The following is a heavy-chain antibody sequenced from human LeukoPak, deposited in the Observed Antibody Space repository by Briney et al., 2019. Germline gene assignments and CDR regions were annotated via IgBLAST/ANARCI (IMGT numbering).Heavy chain of an antibody. V-gene: IGHV5-51*01. CDR3: ATSGGYCSSTSCPCDY. CDR2: IYPGDSDT. CDR1: GYSFTSYW. Sequence: GESLKISCKGSGYSFTSYWIGWVRQMPGKGLEWMGIIYPGDSDTRYSPSFQGQVTISADKSISTAYLQWSSLKASDTAMYYCATSGGYCSSTSCPCDYWGQGTLVTVSS. J-gene: IGHJ4*02. D-gene: IGHD2-2*01.